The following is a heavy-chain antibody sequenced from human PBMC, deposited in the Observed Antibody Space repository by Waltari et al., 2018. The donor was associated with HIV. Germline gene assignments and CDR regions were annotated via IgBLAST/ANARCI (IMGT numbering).Heavy chain of an antibody. D-gene: IGHD3-10*01. J-gene: IGHJ5*02. CDR1: GFTFSSYW. CDR3: ARESEGYYASGTGNWFDP. V-gene: IGHV3-74*01. CDR2: MTSDGSST. Sequence: EVQLVESGGGLVQPGGSLSLSCAASGFTFSSYWMHWVRQAPGKGLVWVSRMTSDGSSTSYADSVKGRFTISRDNAKNTLYLQMNSLRAEDTAVYYCARESEGYYASGTGNWFDPWGQGTLVTVSS.